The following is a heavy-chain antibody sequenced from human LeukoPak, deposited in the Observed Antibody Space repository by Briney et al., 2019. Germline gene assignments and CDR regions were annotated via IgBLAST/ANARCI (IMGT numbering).Heavy chain of an antibody. V-gene: IGHV4-34*01. CDR1: GGSFIGYY. CDR2: INHFGST. CDR3: ARLWSTYCSGGSCPHQPNY. J-gene: IGHJ4*02. Sequence: KTSETLSLTCAVYGGSFIGYYWSWIRQPPGKGLEWIGEINHFGSTNYNPSLKSRVTISIDTSKNQFSLKLSSVTAADTAVYYCARLWSTYCSGGSCPHQPNYWGQGTLVTVSS. D-gene: IGHD2-15*01.